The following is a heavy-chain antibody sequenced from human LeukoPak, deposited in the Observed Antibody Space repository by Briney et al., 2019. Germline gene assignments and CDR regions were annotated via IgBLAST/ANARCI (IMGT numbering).Heavy chain of an antibody. CDR3: ARDRYSSGSFTTWFDP. J-gene: IGHJ5*02. Sequence: ASVKVSCKASGGTFSCYAISWVRQAPGQGLEWMGRIIPILGIANYAQKFQGRVTITADKSTSTAYMELSSLRSEDTAVYYCARDRYSSGSFTTWFDPWGQGTLVTVSS. V-gene: IGHV1-69*04. CDR2: IIPILGIA. CDR1: GGTFSCYA. D-gene: IGHD6-19*01.